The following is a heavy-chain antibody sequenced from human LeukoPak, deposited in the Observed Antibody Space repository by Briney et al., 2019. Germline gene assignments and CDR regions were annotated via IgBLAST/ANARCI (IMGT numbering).Heavy chain of an antibody. Sequence: PSETLSLTCAVSGGSTSSGGYSWSWIRQPPGKGLEWIGYIYHSGSTYYNPSLKSRVTISVDRSKNQFSLKLSFVTAADTAVYYCAREDGSGSYMYWGQGTLVTVSS. CDR1: GGSTSSGGYS. D-gene: IGHD3-10*01. J-gene: IGHJ4*02. CDR3: AREDGSGSYMY. V-gene: IGHV4-30-2*01. CDR2: IYHSGST.